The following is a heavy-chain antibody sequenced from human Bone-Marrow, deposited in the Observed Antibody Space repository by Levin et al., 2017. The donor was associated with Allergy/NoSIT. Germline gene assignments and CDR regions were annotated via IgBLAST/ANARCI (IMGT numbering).Heavy chain of an antibody. J-gene: IGHJ3*02. D-gene: IGHD3-16*01. Sequence: GESLKISCAASGFTFSSYAMHWVRQAPGKGLEWVAVISYDGSNKYYADSVKGRFTISRDNSKNTLYLQMNSLRAEDTAVYFCARDKEGGAFDIWGQGTMVTVSS. CDR2: ISYDGSNK. V-gene: IGHV3-30*04. CDR1: GFTFSSYA. CDR3: ARDKEGGAFDI.